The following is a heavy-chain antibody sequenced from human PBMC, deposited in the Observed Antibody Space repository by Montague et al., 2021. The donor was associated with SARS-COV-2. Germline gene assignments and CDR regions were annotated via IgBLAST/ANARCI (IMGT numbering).Heavy chain of an antibody. CDR2: IDWDDDK. V-gene: IGHV2-70*11. CDR1: GFSLSTSGMC. Sequence: PALVKPTQTLTLTCTFSGFSLSTSGMCVSWIRQPPGKALEWLARIDWDDDKYYSTSLKTSLTISKDTSKNQVVLTMTNMDPVDTATYYCAREYSSGVYFDYWGQGTPVTVSS. CDR3: AREYSSGVYFDY. D-gene: IGHD6-19*01. J-gene: IGHJ4*02.